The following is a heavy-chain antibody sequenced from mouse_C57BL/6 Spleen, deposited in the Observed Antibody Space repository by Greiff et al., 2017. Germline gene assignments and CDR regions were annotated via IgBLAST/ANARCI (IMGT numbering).Heavy chain of an antibody. J-gene: IGHJ1*03. CDR2: IWGGGST. CDR1: GFSLTSYG. CDR3: AKHSSLYYDYDGWYFDV. Sequence: VQLVESGPGLVAPSQSLSITCTVSGFSLTSYGVDWVRQPPGKGLEWRGVIWGGGSTNYNSALMSRLSISKDKSKRQVFLKMNSLQTDDTAMYYCAKHSSLYYDYDGWYFDVWGTGTTVTVSS. D-gene: IGHD2-4*01. V-gene: IGHV2-9*01.